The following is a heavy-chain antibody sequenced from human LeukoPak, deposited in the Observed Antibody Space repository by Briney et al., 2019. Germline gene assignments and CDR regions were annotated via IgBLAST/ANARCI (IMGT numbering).Heavy chain of an antibody. CDR2: INPSGGST. D-gene: IGHD3-9*01. J-gene: IGHJ5*02. CDR3: ARGAYDILHYNWFDP. V-gene: IGHV1-46*01. CDR1: GYTFTSYY. Sequence: ASVKVSCKASGYTFTSYYMHWVRQAPGQGLEWMGIINPSGGSTSYAQKFQGRVTMTRDMSTSTVYMELSSLGSEDTAVYYCARGAYDILHYNWFDPWGQGTLVTVS.